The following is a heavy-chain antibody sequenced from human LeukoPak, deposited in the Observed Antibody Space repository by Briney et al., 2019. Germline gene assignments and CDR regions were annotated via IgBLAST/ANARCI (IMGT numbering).Heavy chain of an antibody. CDR2: INYSGST. J-gene: IGHJ4*02. CDR1: GACIRSYY. CDR3: ARDTRSYDSSGYYFFDF. Sequence: PSETLSLTCTVSGACIRSYYWHWVRQPPGKGLEWIGYINYSGSTNFNPSLKSRATISMDTSKHHFSLKLSSVTAADTAVYYCARDTRSYDSSGYYFFDFWGQGTLVTVSS. D-gene: IGHD3-22*01. V-gene: IGHV4-59*01.